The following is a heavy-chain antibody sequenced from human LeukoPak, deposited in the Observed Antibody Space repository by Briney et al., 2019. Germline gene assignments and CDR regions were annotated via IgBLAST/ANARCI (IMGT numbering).Heavy chain of an antibody. CDR3: ARHSRLYSRSYHDAFDI. D-gene: IGHD1-26*01. CDR1: GGSISSSSYY. Sequence: KTSETLSLTCTVSGGSISSSSYYWGWIRQPPGKGLEWIGSIYYSGSTYYNPSLKSRVTISVDTSKNQFSLKLSSVTAADTAVYYCARHSRLYSRSYHDAFDIWGEGTMVTVSS. CDR2: IYYSGST. J-gene: IGHJ3*02. V-gene: IGHV4-39*01.